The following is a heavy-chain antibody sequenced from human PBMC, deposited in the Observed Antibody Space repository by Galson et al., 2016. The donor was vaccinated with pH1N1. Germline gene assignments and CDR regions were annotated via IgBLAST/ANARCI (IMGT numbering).Heavy chain of an antibody. CDR1: GFTFSNYW. Sequence: SLRLSCAASGFTFSNYWMHWVRQVPGKGLEWVANIKEDGSETYYVDSVRGRFTISRDNAKNSLYLQMNSLRDEDTALYYCAGAIGSRYAYWGQGTLVTVSS. CDR3: AGAIGSRYAY. V-gene: IGHV3-7*01. D-gene: IGHD3-16*02. CDR2: IKEDGSET. J-gene: IGHJ4*02.